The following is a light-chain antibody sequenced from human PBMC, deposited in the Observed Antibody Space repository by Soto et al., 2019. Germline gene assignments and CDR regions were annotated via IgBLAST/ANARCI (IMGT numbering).Light chain of an antibody. Sequence: SVLTQPASVSGSPGQSITISCTGTSSDVGGYNYVSWYQQHPGKAPKLMIYDVSNRPSGVSNRFSGSKSGNTASLTISGLQAEDEADYYCSSYTSISTWVFGGGTKVTVL. CDR2: DVS. V-gene: IGLV2-14*03. CDR1: SSDVGGYNY. CDR3: SSYTSISTWV. J-gene: IGLJ3*02.